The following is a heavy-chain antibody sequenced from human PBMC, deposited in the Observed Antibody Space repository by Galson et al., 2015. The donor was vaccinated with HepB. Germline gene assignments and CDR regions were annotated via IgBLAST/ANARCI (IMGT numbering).Heavy chain of an antibody. CDR1: GFTFSSYS. CDR2: ISSSSSTI. V-gene: IGHV3-48*01. Sequence: SLRLSCAASGFTFSSYSMNWVRQAPGKGLEWVSYISSSSSTIYYADSVKGRFTISSDNAKNSLYLQMNSLRAEDTAVYYCARNYYYYGMDVWGQGTTVTVSS. J-gene: IGHJ6*02. CDR3: ARNYYYYGMDV.